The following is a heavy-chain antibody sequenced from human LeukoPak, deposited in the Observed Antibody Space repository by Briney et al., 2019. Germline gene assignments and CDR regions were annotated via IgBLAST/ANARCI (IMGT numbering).Heavy chain of an antibody. CDR1: GGSISSGSYY. CDR3: ARDVYYYGSGSYSVYYFDY. Sequence: SQTLSLTCTVSGGSISSGSYYWSWIRQPAGKGLEWIGRIYTSGSTNYNPSLKSRVTMSVDTSKNQFSLKLSSVTAADTAVYYCARDVYYYGSGSYSVYYFDYWGQGTLVTVSS. D-gene: IGHD3-10*01. V-gene: IGHV4-61*02. CDR2: IYTSGST. J-gene: IGHJ4*02.